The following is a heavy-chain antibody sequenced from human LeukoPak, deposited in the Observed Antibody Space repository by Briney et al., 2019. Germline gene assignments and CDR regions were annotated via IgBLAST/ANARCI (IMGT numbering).Heavy chain of an antibody. Sequence: GGSLRLSCAASGFTFTTYWMTWVRQAPGKGLEWVANINQDGTEKHYVDSVKGRFTISRDSAKNSLSLQMNSLRVEDTAVYYCAKVAKYYYGSETYYFFEHWGQGTPVTASS. CDR1: GFTFTTYW. CDR2: INQDGTEK. J-gene: IGHJ4*02. V-gene: IGHV3-7*01. D-gene: IGHD3-10*01. CDR3: AKVAKYYYGSETYYFFEH.